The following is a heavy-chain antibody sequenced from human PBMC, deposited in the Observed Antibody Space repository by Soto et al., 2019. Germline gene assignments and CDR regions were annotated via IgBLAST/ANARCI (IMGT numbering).Heavy chain of an antibody. CDR3: ARQPDGDYDSPFDP. CDR1: GGSISSSSYY. D-gene: IGHD4-17*01. CDR2: IYYSGST. J-gene: IGHJ5*02. Sequence: QLQLQESGPGLVKPSETLSLTCTVSGGSISSSSYYWGWIRQPPGKGLEWIGSIYYSGSTYYNPSLNRRVTISVDTSKNQFSLKLSSVTAADTAVYYCARQPDGDYDSPFDPWGQGTLVTVSS. V-gene: IGHV4-39*01.